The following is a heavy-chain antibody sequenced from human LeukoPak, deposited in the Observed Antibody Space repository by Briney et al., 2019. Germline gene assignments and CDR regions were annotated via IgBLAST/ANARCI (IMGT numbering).Heavy chain of an antibody. J-gene: IGHJ5*02. CDR1: RFTLSTYA. CDR3: ARVAGWHWFDP. Sequence: GGSLRLSCAASRFTLSTYAMTWVRQAPGRGLEWVSSIRPSGDNTYYGDSVKGRFTISRDNSKNTVYLQMNNMRVDDTAVYYCARVAGWHWFDPWGQGTLVTVSS. D-gene: IGHD6-19*01. V-gene: IGHV3-23*01. CDR2: IRPSGDNT.